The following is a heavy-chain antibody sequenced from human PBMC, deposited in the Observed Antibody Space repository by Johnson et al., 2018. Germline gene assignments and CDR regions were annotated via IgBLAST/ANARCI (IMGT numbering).Heavy chain of an antibody. J-gene: IGHJ3*02. CDR2: IKQDGSEK. Sequence: VQLVESGGGLVQPGGSLRLSCAASGFTFSTYWMSWVRQAPGKGLEWVANIKQDGSEKYYVDSLKGRFTISRDNAKNSLDLQMNSLGAEDTAVYYCARVGYYDDSHGYYDAFDIWGQGTMVTVSS. CDR1: GFTFSTYW. CDR3: ARVGYYDDSHGYYDAFDI. D-gene: IGHD3-22*01. V-gene: IGHV3-7*01.